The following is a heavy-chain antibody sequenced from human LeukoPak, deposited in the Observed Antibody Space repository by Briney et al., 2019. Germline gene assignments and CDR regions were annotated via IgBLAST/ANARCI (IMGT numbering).Heavy chain of an antibody. Sequence: PGGSLRLSCAASGFTFSSYGMHWVRQAPGKGLEWVAVISYDGSNKYYADSVKGRFTISRDNSKNTLYLQMNSLRAEDTAVYYCANTPGAYIVPTISDYYYYYMDVWGKGTTVTVSS. CDR3: ANTPGAYIVPTISDYYYYYMDV. CDR1: GFTFSSYG. CDR2: ISYDGSNK. D-gene: IGHD5-12*01. J-gene: IGHJ6*03. V-gene: IGHV3-30*18.